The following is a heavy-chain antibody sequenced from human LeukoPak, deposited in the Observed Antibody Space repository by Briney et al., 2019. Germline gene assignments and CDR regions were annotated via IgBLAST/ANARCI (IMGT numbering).Heavy chain of an antibody. CDR3: ARDRGWQQLEFGLAFDI. CDR2: IYYSGST. CDR1: GGSISSYY. Sequence: SETLSLTCTVSGGSISSYYWSWIRQPPGKGLEWIGYIYYSGSTNYNPSLKSRVTISVDTSKNQFSLKLSSVTAADTAVYYCARDRGWQQLEFGLAFDIWGQGTMVTVSS. D-gene: IGHD6-13*01. V-gene: IGHV4-59*12. J-gene: IGHJ3*02.